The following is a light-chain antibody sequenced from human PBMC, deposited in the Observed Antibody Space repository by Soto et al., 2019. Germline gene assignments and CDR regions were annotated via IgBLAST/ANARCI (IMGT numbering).Light chain of an antibody. CDR1: QSVSSSY. CDR2: DAS. Sequence: EIVLTQSPGTLSLSPGERATLSCRASQSVSSSYLAWYQQKPGQAPRLLIYDASNRATGIPARFSGSGSGTDFTLTISSLEPEDFAVYYCQQRSNWPPLTFGGGTKVDIK. J-gene: IGKJ4*01. CDR3: QQRSNWPPLT. V-gene: IGKV3D-20*02.